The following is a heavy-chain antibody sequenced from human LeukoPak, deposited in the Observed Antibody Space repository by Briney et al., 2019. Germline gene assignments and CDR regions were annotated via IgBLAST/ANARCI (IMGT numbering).Heavy chain of an antibody. D-gene: IGHD2-2*01. CDR3: ARDGGYCSSTNCHLDY. CDR1: GFTFSSYS. V-gene: IGHV3-48*02. J-gene: IGHJ4*02. CDR2: ISSSSSTI. Sequence: GGSLRLSCAASGFTFSSYSMNWVRQAPGKGLEWVSSISSSSSTIYYADSVKGRFIISRDNAKKSLYLHMNSLRDEDTAVYYCARDGGYCSSTNCHLDYWGQGTLVTVSS.